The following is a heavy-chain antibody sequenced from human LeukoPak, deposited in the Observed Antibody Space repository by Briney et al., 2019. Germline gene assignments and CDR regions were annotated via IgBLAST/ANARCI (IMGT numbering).Heavy chain of an antibody. CDR3: ARGRHGSGLWFGELSPR. D-gene: IGHD3-10*01. Sequence: SETLSLTCTVSGGSISSSSYYWGWIRQPPGKGLEWIGIIYYSGITSYNPSLKSRVTISVDTSKNQFSLKLSSVTAADTAVYYCARGRHGSGLWFGELSPRGGQGTLVTVSS. CDR2: IYYSGIT. V-gene: IGHV4-39*07. J-gene: IGHJ4*02. CDR1: GGSISSSSYY.